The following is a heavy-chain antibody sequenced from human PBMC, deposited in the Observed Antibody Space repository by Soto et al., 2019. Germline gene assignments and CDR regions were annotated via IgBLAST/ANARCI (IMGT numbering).Heavy chain of an antibody. CDR2: IYYSGVP. CDR3: AASPIPFMVTPHAYAQLSFDY. D-gene: IGHD5-18*01. Sequence: SETLSLTCTVSAVSITDYYWSWIRQAPGKGLESMGYIYYSGVPFYNPSLNCPATISRDTSINQFSLNLYVVTTVHTVVYNCAASPIPFMVTPHAYAQLSFDYWGQGTLVTVSS. CDR1: AVSITDYY. V-gene: IGHV4-59*01. J-gene: IGHJ4*02.